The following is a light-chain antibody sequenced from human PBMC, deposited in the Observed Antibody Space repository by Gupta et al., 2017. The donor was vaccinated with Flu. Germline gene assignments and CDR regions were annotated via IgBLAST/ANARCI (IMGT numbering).Light chain of an antibody. Sequence: VTISCSGTSSSIGRYFVSWYQVPPGTGPSLLIYKNSKRPSGVPDRFSGSKSGTSASLAVSGLRAEEQADYYCAVWDDSRNGHLVFGGGTKLTVL. CDR3: AVWDDSRNGHLV. V-gene: IGLV1-47*01. CDR2: KNS. CDR1: SSSIGRYF. J-gene: IGLJ3*02.